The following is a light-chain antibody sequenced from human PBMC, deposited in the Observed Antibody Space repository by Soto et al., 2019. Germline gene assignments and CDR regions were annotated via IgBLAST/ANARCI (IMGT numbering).Light chain of an antibody. CDR1: QGISSY. J-gene: IGKJ3*01. CDR2: AAS. V-gene: IGKV1-9*01. Sequence: IQLTQSPSSLSAFVGDRVTITCRASQGISSYLAWYQQKPGEAPKLLIYAASTLQSGVPSRFSGSGSGTDFTLTISSLQPEDFATYYCQQVNSYPLTFGPGTKVDIK. CDR3: QQVNSYPLT.